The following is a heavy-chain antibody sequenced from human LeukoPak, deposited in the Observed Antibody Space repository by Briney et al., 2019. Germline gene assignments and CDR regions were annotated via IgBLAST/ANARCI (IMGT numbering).Heavy chain of an antibody. CDR3: ARDYWSGATYHSFFDY. D-gene: IGHD3-3*01. V-gene: IGHV1-46*01. CDR2: INPSGGGT. J-gene: IGHJ4*01. Sequence: GASVKVSCKASGSTFTNYHIHWVRQAHAPRLERMGVINPSGGGTSYAQKFQGRVTMTRDTSTSTLYMELSSLRSDDSAIYFSARDYWSGATYHSFFDYWGQGTLVNVSS. CDR1: GSTFTNYH.